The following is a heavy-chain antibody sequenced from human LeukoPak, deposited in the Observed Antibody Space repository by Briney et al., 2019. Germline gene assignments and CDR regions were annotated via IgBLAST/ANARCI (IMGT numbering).Heavy chain of an antibody. CDR2: MSSSVSTI. CDR1: LFTYIDYY. V-gene: IGHV3-11*01. D-gene: IGHD6-19*01. Sequence: PGGALRLSRAASLFTYIDYYMSGLRQAPGRGVEGVSYMSSSVSTIYYADSVKGRLTISRDNAKNSLYLQMNSLRAEDTAVYYGVREGAVAAVFDYWGQGTLVTVSS. CDR3: VREGAVAAVFDY. J-gene: IGHJ4*02.